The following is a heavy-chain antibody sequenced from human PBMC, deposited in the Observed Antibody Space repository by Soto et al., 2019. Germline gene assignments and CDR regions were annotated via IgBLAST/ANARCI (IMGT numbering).Heavy chain of an antibody. CDR3: AGVLQLVGYYYLNMDV. CDR2: ISAYNGDT. Sequence: QVQLLQSGAEVKKPGASVKVSCKASGYTFTNYGITWVRQAPGQGLEWMGWISAYNGDTHYTQRLQGRVTMTTDTSTSTAYMELRGLRSDDTAAYYCAGVLQLVGYYYLNMDVWGKGTTHTVSS. D-gene: IGHD6-6*01. CDR1: GYTFTNYG. J-gene: IGHJ6*03. V-gene: IGHV1-18*01.